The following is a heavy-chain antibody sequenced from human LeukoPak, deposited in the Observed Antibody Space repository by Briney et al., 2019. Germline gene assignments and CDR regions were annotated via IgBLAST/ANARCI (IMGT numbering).Heavy chain of an antibody. J-gene: IGHJ4*02. CDR1: GFTFTKYD. CDR2: IGIYGDT. CDR3: TRGGIQVSGIDEIDH. D-gene: IGHD6-19*01. Sequence: GGSLRLSCAASGFTFTKYDMHWVRQATGGGLEWVSAIGIYGDTYYTGSVKGRFTISRENAKNSLYLQMDSLRAEDTAVYYCTRGGIQVSGIDEIDHWGQGTLVTVSS. V-gene: IGHV3-13*01.